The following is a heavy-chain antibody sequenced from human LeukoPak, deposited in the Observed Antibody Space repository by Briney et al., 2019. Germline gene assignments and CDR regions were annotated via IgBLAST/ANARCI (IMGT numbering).Heavy chain of an antibody. CDR2: IYYSGST. Sequence: SETLSLTCTVSGGSISSYSWSWIRQPPGKGLEWIGYIYYSGSTNYNPSLKSRVTISVDTSKNQFSLKLSSVTAADTAVYYCSRGEGYFDGVSTTVPFDPWGQGTLVTVSS. CDR3: SRGEGYFDGVSTTVPFDP. J-gene: IGHJ5*02. V-gene: IGHV4-59*01. CDR1: GGSISSYS. D-gene: IGHD3-9*01.